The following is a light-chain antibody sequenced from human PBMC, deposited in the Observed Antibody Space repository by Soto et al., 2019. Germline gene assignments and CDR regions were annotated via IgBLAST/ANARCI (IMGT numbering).Light chain of an antibody. CDR2: DPS. J-gene: IGKJ3*01. V-gene: IGKV1-33*01. CDR1: QDITNH. CDR3: QKYDDVPQ. Sequence: DIQMTQSPSSLSASVGDTVTITCQASQDITNHLNWYQQKPGKAPNLLIYDPSQLETGVPSRYSGSGSRTYFTLTISSLQPEDIATYYCQKYDDVPQFGPGTKVDF.